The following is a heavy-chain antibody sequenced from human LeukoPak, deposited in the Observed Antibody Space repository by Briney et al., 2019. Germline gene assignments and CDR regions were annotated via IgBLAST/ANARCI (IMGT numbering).Heavy chain of an antibody. CDR3: ARHGVTYYYGSGSEWFDP. J-gene: IGHJ5*02. V-gene: IGHV4-4*09. Sequence: SETLSLTCTVSGGSISSYYWSWIRQPPGKGLEWIGYIYTSGSTNYNPSLKSRVTISVDTSKNQFSLKLISVTAADTAVYYCARHGVTYYYGSGSEWFDPWGQGTLVTVSS. D-gene: IGHD3-10*01. CDR2: IYTSGST. CDR1: GGSISSYY.